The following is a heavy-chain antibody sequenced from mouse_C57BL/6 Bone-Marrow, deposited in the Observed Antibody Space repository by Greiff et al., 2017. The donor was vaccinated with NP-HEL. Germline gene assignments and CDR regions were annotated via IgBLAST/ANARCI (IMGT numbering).Heavy chain of an antibody. CDR1: GSTFTSYW. Sequence: VQLQQSGTVLARPGASVKMSCKTSGSTFTSYWMHWVKQRPGQGLEWIGAIYPGNSDTSYNQKFKGKAKLTAVTSASTAYMELSSLTNEDSAVYYCTRSRARPRITPEFAYGGQGTLVTVSA. D-gene: IGHD2-4*01. CDR2: IYPGNSDT. CDR3: TRSRARPRITPEFAY. J-gene: IGHJ3*01. V-gene: IGHV1-5*01.